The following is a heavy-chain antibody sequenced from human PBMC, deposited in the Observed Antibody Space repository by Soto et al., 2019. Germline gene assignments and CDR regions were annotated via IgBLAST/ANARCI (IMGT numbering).Heavy chain of an antibody. V-gene: IGHV3-33*01. J-gene: IGHJ4*02. Sequence: GGSLRLSCAASAFTFSIYGMHWVRQAPGKGLEWVAVIWYDGSNKYYADSVKGRFTISRDNSKNTLYLQMNSLRAEDTAVYYCAREASSGYYRLWYFDYWGQGTLVTVSS. CDR3: AREASSGYYRLWYFDY. CDR1: AFTFSIYG. CDR2: IWYDGSNK. D-gene: IGHD3-22*01.